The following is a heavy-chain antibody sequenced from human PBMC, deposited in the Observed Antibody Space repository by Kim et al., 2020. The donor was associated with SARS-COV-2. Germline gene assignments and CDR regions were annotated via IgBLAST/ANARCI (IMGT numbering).Heavy chain of an antibody. Sequence: QGRVTITADESTSTAYMELSSLRSEDTAVYYCARGADIVVVVAATYFDYWGQGTLVTVSS. D-gene: IGHD2-15*01. CDR3: ARGADIVVVVAATYFDY. V-gene: IGHV1-69*01. J-gene: IGHJ4*02.